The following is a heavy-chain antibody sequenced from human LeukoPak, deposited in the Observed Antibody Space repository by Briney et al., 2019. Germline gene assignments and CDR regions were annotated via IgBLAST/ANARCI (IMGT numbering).Heavy chain of an antibody. D-gene: IGHD4-11*01. Sequence: SETLSLTCAGYGGFFSAYYWSWIRQPPGKGLEWIGEINHSGSTNYDPSLKSRVTISVDTSKNQFSLKLSSVTAADTAVYYCARTTVTTDDAFDIWGQGTMVTVSS. CDR3: ARTTVTTDDAFDI. J-gene: IGHJ3*02. CDR1: GGFFSAYY. CDR2: INHSGST. V-gene: IGHV4-34*01.